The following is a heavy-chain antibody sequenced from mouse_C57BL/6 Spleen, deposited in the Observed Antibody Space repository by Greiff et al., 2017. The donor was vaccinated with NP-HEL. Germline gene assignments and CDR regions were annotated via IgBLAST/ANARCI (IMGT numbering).Heavy chain of an antibody. CDR1: GFTFTDYY. V-gene: IGHV7-3*01. D-gene: IGHD1-1*01. CDR2: IRNKANGYTT. J-gene: IGHJ4*01. CDR3: ARLGGSSYGAMDY. Sequence: EVHLVESGGGLVQPGGSLSLSCAASGFTFTDYYMSWVRQPPGKALEWLGFIRNKANGYTTEYSASVKGRFTISRDNSQSILYLQMNALRAEDSATYYCARLGGSSYGAMDYWGQGTSVTVSS.